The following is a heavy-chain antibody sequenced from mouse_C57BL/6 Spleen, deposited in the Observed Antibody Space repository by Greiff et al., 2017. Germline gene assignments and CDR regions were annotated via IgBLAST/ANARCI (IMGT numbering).Heavy chain of an antibody. Sequence: EVKVVESGGGLVQPKGSLKLSCAASGFSFNTYAMNWVRQAPGKGLEWVARIRSKSNNYATYYADSVKDRFTISRDDSESMLYLQMNNLKTEDTAMDYCVRQLGYAMDYWGQGTSVTVSS. CDR2: IRSKSNNYAT. D-gene: IGHD4-1*01. CDR3: VRQLGYAMDY. J-gene: IGHJ4*01. CDR1: GFSFNTYA. V-gene: IGHV10-1*01.